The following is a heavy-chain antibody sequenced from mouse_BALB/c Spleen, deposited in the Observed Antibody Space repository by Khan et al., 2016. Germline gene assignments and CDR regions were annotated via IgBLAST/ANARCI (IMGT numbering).Heavy chain of an antibody. V-gene: IGHV3-2*02. CDR2: ISYSGST. CDR3: ARGRSFDY. D-gene: IGHD1-1*01. CDR1: GYSITSDYA. Sequence: EVQLQESGPGLVKPSQSLSLTCTVTGYSITSDYAWNWIRQFPGNKLEWMGYISYSGSTSYNPSLKSRISITRDTSKNQFFLQLNSVTTEDTATYYCARGRSFDYRGQGTTLTVSS. J-gene: IGHJ2*01.